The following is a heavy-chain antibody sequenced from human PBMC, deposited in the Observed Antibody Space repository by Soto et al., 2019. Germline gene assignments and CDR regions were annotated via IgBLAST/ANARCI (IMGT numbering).Heavy chain of an antibody. V-gene: IGHV3-15*07. J-gene: IGHJ6*02. CDR2: IKSKTDGGTT. CDR1: GFTFSNAW. CDR3: TTRVRYYDSTVAYYGMDV. D-gene: IGHD3-22*01. Sequence: GGSLRLSCAASGFTFSNAWMNWVRQAPGKGLEWVGRIKSKTDGGTTDYAAPVKGRFTISRDDSKNTLYLQMNSLKTEDTAVYYCTTRVRYYDSTVAYYGMDVWGQGTTVTVSS.